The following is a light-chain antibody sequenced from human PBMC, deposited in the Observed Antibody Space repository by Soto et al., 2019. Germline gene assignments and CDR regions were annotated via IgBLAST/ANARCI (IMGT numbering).Light chain of an antibody. Sequence: EIVMTQSPATLSVSPGETATLSCRASQSLTSYLAWYQQKPGQPPRLLIYDASARATATPERFSGSGSGTDFTLTISRLEPEDFAVYYCHQYDSIVQTFGQGTKVDIK. CDR2: DAS. CDR1: QSLTSY. V-gene: IGKV3D-15*01. CDR3: HQYDSIVQT. J-gene: IGKJ1*01.